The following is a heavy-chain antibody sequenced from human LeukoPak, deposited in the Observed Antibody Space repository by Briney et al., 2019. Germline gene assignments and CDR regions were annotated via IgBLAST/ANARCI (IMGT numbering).Heavy chain of an antibody. V-gene: IGHV4-39*01. CDR3: ARLAYSSGWTFDY. J-gene: IGHJ4*02. CDR1: GVSVSSGSYY. Sequence: PSETLSLTCTVSGVSVSSGSYYWSWIRQPPGKGLEWIGNIYYSGNTYYNPSLKSRVTISVDTSRNQFSLKLSSVTAADTAVYYCARLAYSSGWTFDYWGQGTLVTVSS. D-gene: IGHD6-19*01. CDR2: IYYSGNT.